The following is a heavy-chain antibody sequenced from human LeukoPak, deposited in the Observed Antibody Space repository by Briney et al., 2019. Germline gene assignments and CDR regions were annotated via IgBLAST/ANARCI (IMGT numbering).Heavy chain of an antibody. J-gene: IGHJ4*02. CDR2: IYHSGST. D-gene: IGHD3-22*01. CDR1: GGSISSHY. Sequence: PSETLSLTCTVSGGSISSHYWSWIRQPPGKGLEWIGYIYHSGSTKYNPSLKSRVTISVDTSKNHFSLKLSSVTAADTAVYYCARGQWLPVFDFWGQGTLVTVSS. V-gene: IGHV4-59*11. CDR3: ARGQWLPVFDF.